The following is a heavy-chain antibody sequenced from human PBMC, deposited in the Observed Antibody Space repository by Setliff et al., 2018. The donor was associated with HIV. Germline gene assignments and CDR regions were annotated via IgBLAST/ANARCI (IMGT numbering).Heavy chain of an antibody. CDR3: ASPRAEAATPYFAY. J-gene: IGHJ4*02. CDR2: INHSGGT. Sequence: PSETLSLTCAGYGGSFSAYYWSWIRQTPGKGLEWIGEINHSGGTNYNPSLKSRVTISVDTSQNQFSLKLSSVTAADTAVSYCASPRAEAATPYFAYWGQGPLVTVSP. CDR1: GGSFSAYY. D-gene: IGHD6-13*01. V-gene: IGHV4-34*01.